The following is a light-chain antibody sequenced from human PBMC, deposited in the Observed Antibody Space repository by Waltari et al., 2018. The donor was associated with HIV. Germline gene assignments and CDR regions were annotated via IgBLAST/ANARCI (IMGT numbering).Light chain of an antibody. J-gene: IGLJ2*01. CDR2: MTN. Sequence: QSVLTQPPSASGTPGQRITPSCSAVSSNVGRHYVYWYQPLPGTAPKVLIFMTNQRPSGVPDRFSASKSGTSASLAISGLRSEDEADYYCASWDDSLSIVVFGGGTKLTVL. V-gene: IGLV1-47*01. CDR3: ASWDDSLSIVV. CDR1: SSNVGRHY.